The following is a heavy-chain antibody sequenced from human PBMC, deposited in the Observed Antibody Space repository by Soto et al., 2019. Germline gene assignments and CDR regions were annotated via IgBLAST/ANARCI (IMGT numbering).Heavy chain of an antibody. CDR3: AKDKFQYYDIFTPDAFDI. CDR2: ISGSGGST. Sequence: GGSLRLSCAASGFTFSSYAMSWVRQAPGKGLEWVSAISGSGGSTYYADSVKGRFTISRDNSKNTLYLQMNSLRAEDTAVYYCAKDKFQYYDIFTPDAFDIWGQGTMVTVSS. D-gene: IGHD3-9*01. CDR1: GFTFSSYA. V-gene: IGHV3-23*01. J-gene: IGHJ3*02.